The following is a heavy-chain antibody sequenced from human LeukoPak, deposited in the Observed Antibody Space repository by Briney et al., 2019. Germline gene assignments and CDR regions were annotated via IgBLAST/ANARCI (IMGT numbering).Heavy chain of an antibody. V-gene: IGHV4-4*09. CDR3: ARPYSSGWSGAFDI. D-gene: IGHD6-19*01. Sequence: SEPLSLPCPAPGGPISSYYWSWIRQPPGKGRDWIGNIYTIGNTTYNPSLQSQVPIPVDTSKNQFSLKLNSVTAADTAVDYCARPYSSGWSGAFDIWGQGTMVTVSS. CDR1: GGPISSYY. J-gene: IGHJ3*02. CDR2: IYTIGNT.